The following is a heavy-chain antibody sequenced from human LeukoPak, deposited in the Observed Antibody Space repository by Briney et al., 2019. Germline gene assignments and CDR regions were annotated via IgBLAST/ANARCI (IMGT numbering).Heavy chain of an antibody. J-gene: IGHJ5*02. CDR1: GGSISSNY. D-gene: IGHD2-2*01. CDR3: ARLVGYQLLPNWFDP. CDR2: IYTSGST. V-gene: IGHV4-4*09. Sequence: SVTLSLTCTVSGGSISSNYWSWIRQPPGKGLEWIGYIYTSGSTNYNPSLKSRVTISVDTSKNQFSLKLSSVTAADTAVYYCARLVGYQLLPNWFDPWGQGTLVTVSS.